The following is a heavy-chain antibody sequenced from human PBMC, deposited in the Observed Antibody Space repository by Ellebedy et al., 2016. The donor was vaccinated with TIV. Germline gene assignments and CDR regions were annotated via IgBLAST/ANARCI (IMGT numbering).Heavy chain of an antibody. Sequence: MPSETLSLTCSVSGGSISSSSYHWGWIRQPPGKGLEWIGKIYYSGSTYYNPSLKSRVTISQDTAKNQFSLKLSSVTAADTAVYYCARHGRSINYWYFDLWGRGTLVTVSS. V-gene: IGHV4-39*01. J-gene: IGHJ2*01. CDR2: IYYSGST. CDR3: ARHGRSINYWYFDL. CDR1: GGSISSSSYH.